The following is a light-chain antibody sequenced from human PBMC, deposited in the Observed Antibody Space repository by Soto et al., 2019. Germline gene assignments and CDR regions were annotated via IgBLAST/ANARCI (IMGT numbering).Light chain of an antibody. V-gene: IGKV3-15*01. CDR1: QSVSSN. CDR2: GAS. CDR3: QQYDDWLRLT. Sequence: MMMTQSPATLTVSPGERATLSCRASQSVSSNLAWYQQKPGQAPRLLIYGASTRATGIPARFSGSGSGTEFNLTISSLQSEDFAVYFCQQYDDWLRLTFGGGTKVDI. J-gene: IGKJ4*01.